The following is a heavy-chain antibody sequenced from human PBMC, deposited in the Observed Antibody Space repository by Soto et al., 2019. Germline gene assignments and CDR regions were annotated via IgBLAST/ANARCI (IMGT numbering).Heavy chain of an antibody. D-gene: IGHD1-1*01. V-gene: IGHV4-38-2*02. CDR1: CFAISRGYY. J-gene: IGHJ4*02. CDR3: AREKVGTTFFDN. Sequence: NPSETLSLTCSVSCFAISRGYYWSWVRQPPGKGLEWIGSIYPSVSSYHNPSLATRLRLSIDTSKNQFTLNLTSVTAADTALYFCAREKVGTTFFDNWGQGIQVTVSS. CDR2: IYPSVSS.